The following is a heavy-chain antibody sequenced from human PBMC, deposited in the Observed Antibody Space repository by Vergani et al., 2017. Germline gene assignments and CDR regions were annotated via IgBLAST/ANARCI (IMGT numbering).Heavy chain of an antibody. Sequence: QVQLVQSGAEVKKPGASVKVSCKASGYTFTSYAMHWVRQAPGQRLEWMGWINAGNGNTKYSQKFQGRVTITRDTSASTAYMELSSLRSEDTAVYYCARGSLGYSSGWYWLDYWGQGTLVTVSS. D-gene: IGHD6-19*01. CDR2: INAGNGNT. J-gene: IGHJ4*02. V-gene: IGHV1-3*01. CDR3: ARGSLGYSSGWYWLDY. CDR1: GYTFTSYA.